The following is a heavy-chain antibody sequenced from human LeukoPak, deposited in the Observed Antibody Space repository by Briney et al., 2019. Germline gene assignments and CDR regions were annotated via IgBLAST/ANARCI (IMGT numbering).Heavy chain of an antibody. V-gene: IGHV1-69*04. J-gene: IGHJ4*02. CDR1: GGTFSSCA. CDR3: GGGYYDSSGYYPRSPFDY. Sequence: ASVKVSCKASGGTFSSCAISWVRQAPGQGLEWMGRIIPILGIANYAQKFQGRVTITADKSTSTAYMELSSLRSEDTAVYYCGGGYYDSSGYYPRSPFDYWGQGTLVTVSS. D-gene: IGHD3-22*01. CDR2: IIPILGIA.